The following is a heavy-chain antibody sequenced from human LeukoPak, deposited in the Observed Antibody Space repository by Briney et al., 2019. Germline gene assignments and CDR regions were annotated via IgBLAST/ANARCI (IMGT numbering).Heavy chain of an antibody. CDR1: GYTFTSYD. J-gene: IGHJ4*02. CDR2: ISAYNGNT. D-gene: IGHD3-3*01. CDR3: ARAPAWSGPDY. Sequence: ASVKVSCKASGYTFTSYDINWVRQATGQGLEWMGWISAYNGNTNYAQKLQGKVTMTTDTSTSTAYMELRSLRSDDTAVYYCARAPAWSGPDYWGQGTLVTVSS. V-gene: IGHV1-18*01.